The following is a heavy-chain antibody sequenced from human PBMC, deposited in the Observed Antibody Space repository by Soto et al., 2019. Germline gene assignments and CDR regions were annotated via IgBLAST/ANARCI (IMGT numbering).Heavy chain of an antibody. J-gene: IGHJ6*02. CDR2: IKQDGSEK. CDR1: GFTFSSYW. Sequence: GGSLRLSCAASGFTFSSYWMSWVRQAPGKGLEWVANIKQDGSEKYYVDSVKGRFTISRDNAKNSLYLQMNSLRAEDTAVYSCARGGVGSFYYYYGMDVWGQGTTVTVSS. D-gene: IGHD3-10*01. V-gene: IGHV3-7*01. CDR3: ARGGVGSFYYYYGMDV.